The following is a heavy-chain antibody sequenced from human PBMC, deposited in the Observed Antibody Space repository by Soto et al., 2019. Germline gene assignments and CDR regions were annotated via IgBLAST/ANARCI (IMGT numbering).Heavy chain of an antibody. CDR3: ARNISDFYGWVDP. CDR2: YNPVIAYG. V-gene: IGHV1-18*04. Sequence: QVQLLQSGAEVKEPGASVKVSCKASGYTFNNYAVSWVRKAPGQGLEWMGWYNPVIAYGQSAKKFQGRVSMTTDTSTTKAYMDLKSLRSDDTAVYYCARNISDFYGWVDPWGQGTLVTVSS. CDR1: GYTFNNYA. J-gene: IGHJ5*02. D-gene: IGHD2-21*02.